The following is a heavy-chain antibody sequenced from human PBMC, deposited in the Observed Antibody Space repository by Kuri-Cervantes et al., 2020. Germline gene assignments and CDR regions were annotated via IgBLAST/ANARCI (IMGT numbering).Heavy chain of an antibody. CDR3: ARALGDLYYYYGMDV. V-gene: IGHV1-2*02. CDR2: INPNSGGT. CDR1: GYTFTGYY. J-gene: IGHJ6*02. D-gene: IGHD2-21*02. Sequence: ASVKVSCKASGYTFTGYYMHWVRQAPGQGLEWMGWINPNSGGTNYAQKFQGRVTMTRDTSISTAYMELRSLRSDDTAVYYCARALGDLYYYYGMDVWGQGTTVTVSS.